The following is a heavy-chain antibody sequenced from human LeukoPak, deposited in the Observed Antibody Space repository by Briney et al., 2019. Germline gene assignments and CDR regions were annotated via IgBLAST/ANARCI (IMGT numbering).Heavy chain of an antibody. CDR3: ARHATELLWFGELSPFDP. D-gene: IGHD3-10*01. V-gene: IGHV4-34*01. CDR1: GGSFSGYY. Sequence: SETLSLTCAVYGGSFSGYYWSWIRQPPGKGLEWIGEINHSGSTNYNPSLKSRVTISVDTSKNQFSLKLSSVTAADTAVYYCARHATELLWFGELSPFDPWGQGTLVTVSS. J-gene: IGHJ5*02. CDR2: INHSGST.